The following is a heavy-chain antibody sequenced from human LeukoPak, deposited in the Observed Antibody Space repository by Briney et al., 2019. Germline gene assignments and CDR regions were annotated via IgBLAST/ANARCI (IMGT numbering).Heavy chain of an antibody. Sequence: PSETLSLTCTVSGGSVRNPNYYWGWIRQPPGKGLEWIGEINHSGSTNYNPSLKSRVTISVDTSKNQFSLKLSSVTAADTAVYYCARGRGFLEWPYRFWGQGTLVTVSS. CDR3: ARGRGFLEWPYRF. V-gene: IGHV4-39*07. CDR2: INHSGST. D-gene: IGHD3-3*01. CDR1: GGSVRNPNYY. J-gene: IGHJ4*02.